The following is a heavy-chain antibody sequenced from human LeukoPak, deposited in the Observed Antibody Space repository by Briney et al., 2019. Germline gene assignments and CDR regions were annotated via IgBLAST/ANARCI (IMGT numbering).Heavy chain of an antibody. J-gene: IGHJ6*03. V-gene: IGHV3-7*01. Sequence: PGGSLRLSCAASGFTFSNAWMSWVRQAPGKGLEWVANIKQDGSEKYYVDSVKGRFTISRDNAKNSLYLQMNSLRAEDTAVYYCARDPFSYYYDPHYMDVWGKGTTVTVSS. CDR2: IKQDGSEK. CDR3: ARDPFSYYYDPHYMDV. CDR1: GFTFSNAW. D-gene: IGHD3-22*01.